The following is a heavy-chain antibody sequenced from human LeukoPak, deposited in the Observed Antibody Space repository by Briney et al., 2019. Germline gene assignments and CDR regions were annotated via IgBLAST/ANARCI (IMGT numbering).Heavy chain of an antibody. J-gene: IGHJ6*02. D-gene: IGHD6-13*01. CDR2: IYYSGST. CDR3: ARAASSSWPNHYYYYGMDV. V-gene: IGHV4-59*01. Sequence: SETLSLTCTVSGGSISSYYWSWIRQPPGKGLEWIGYIYYSGSTNYNPSLKSRVTISVDTSKNQFSLKLSSVTAADTAVYYCARAASSSWPNHYYYYGMDVWGQGTTVTVSS. CDR1: GGSISSYY.